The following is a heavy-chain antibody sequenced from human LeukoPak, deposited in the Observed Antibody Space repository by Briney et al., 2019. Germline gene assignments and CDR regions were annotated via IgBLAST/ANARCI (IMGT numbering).Heavy chain of an antibody. Sequence: GGSLRLSYAASGFTFSSYSMNWVRQAPGKGLEWVSSISSSSSYIYYADSVKGRFTISRDNAKNSLYLQMNSLRAEDTAVYYCARGGQRAGWLDDFDYWGQGTLVTVSS. CDR2: ISSSSSYI. CDR3: ARGGQRAGWLDDFDY. D-gene: IGHD6-19*01. CDR1: GFTFSSYS. V-gene: IGHV3-21*01. J-gene: IGHJ4*02.